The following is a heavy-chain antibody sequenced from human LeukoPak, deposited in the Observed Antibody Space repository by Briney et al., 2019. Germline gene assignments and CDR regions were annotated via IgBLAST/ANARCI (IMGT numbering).Heavy chain of an antibody. CDR2: ISAYNGNT. Sequence: GASVKVSCKASGYTFISYGISWVRQAPGQGLEWMGWISAYNGNTNYAQKLQGRVTMTTDTSTSTAYMELRSLRSDDTAVYYCARDSAGLYYDFWSGYQPFDYWGQGTLVTVSS. CDR3: ARDSAGLYYDFWSGYQPFDY. V-gene: IGHV1-18*01. D-gene: IGHD3-3*01. J-gene: IGHJ4*02. CDR1: GYTFISYG.